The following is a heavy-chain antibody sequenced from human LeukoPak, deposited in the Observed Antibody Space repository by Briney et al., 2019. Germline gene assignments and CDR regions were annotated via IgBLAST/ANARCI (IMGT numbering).Heavy chain of an antibody. Sequence: GGSLRLSCTASGFTFGDYAMSWFRQAPGKGPEWVGFIRSKAYGGTTEYAASVKGRFTISRDDSKSIAYLQMNSLKTEDTAVYYCTRVSVLWFGELFYFDYWGQGTLVTVSS. V-gene: IGHV3-49*03. CDR3: TRVSVLWFGELFYFDY. CDR2: IRSKAYGGTT. CDR1: GFTFGDYA. J-gene: IGHJ4*02. D-gene: IGHD3-10*01.